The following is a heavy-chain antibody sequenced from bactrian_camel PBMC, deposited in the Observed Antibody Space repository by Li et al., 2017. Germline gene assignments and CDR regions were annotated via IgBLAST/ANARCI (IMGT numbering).Heavy chain of an antibody. V-gene: IGHV3S1*01. D-gene: IGHD3*01. J-gene: IGHJ4*01. CDR3: AHGNPREEYRSGSWSPSRYYD. CDR1: GFTFSTYW. CDR2: IYAGRGGT. Sequence: HVQLVESGGGLVQPGGSLRLSCATSGFTFSTYWFYWVRQAPGKEREGVAGIYAGRGGTFYDDAVKGRFTISLDNAKNTLYLQMNNLKPEDTAMYYCAHGNPREEYRSGSWSPSRYYDWGQGTQVTVS.